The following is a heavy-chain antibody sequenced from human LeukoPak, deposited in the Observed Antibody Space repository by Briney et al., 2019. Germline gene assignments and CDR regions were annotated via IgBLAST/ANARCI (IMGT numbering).Heavy chain of an antibody. V-gene: IGHV3-48*03. J-gene: IGHJ4*02. CDR1: GFTFSNFE. CDR2: IDTSATSM. CDR3: VTDRPGVMDFDF. Sequence: GGSLRLSCAVSGFTFSNFEVNWVRQAPGKGLEWVSHIDTSATSMHYADSVKGRFTISRDNAKNSLFLQMNSLRAEDTAVYYCVTDRPGVMDFDFWGQGTLVTVSS. D-gene: IGHD2-2*03.